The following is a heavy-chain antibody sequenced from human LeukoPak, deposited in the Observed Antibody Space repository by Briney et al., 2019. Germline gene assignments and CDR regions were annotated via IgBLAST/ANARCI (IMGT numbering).Heavy chain of an antibody. V-gene: IGHV4-34*01. CDR3: ARSILTGYLNYYYYYMDV. CDR1: CGSFSGYY. D-gene: IGHD3-9*01. CDR2: INHSGST. J-gene: IGHJ6*03. Sequence: CESLSLTCAVYCGSFSGYYWSWIRQPPGKGLEWIGEINHSGSTNYNPSLKSRVTISVDTSKNQFSLKLSSVTAADTAVYYCARSILTGYLNYYYYYMDVWGKGTTVTITS.